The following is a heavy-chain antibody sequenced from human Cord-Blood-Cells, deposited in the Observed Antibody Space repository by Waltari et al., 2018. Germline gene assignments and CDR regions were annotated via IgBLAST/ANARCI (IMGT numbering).Heavy chain of an antibody. D-gene: IGHD3-9*01. J-gene: IGHJ4*02. CDR3: ARSYDILTGYFDY. CDR2: INPNSGGT. CDR1: GYTFTGYY. Sequence: QVQLVQSGAEVKKPGASVKVSCKASGYTFTGYYMHWVRQAPGQGLEWMGWINPNSGGTNYEQKFQGWVTMTRDTSISTAYMELSRLGSDDTAVYYCARSYDILTGYFDYWGQGTLVTVSS. V-gene: IGHV1-2*04.